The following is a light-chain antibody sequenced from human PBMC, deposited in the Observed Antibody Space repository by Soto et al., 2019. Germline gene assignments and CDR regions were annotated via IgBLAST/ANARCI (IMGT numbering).Light chain of an antibody. J-gene: IGKJ5*01. CDR1: QGISSY. CDR2: AAS. V-gene: IGKV1-8*01. CDR3: QQYYSYPIT. Sequence: AIRMTQSPSSLSASTGDRVTNTCRASQGISSYLACYQQKLGKAPKLLIYAASTLQSGVPSRFSGSGSGTDFTLTISCLQSEDFATYYCQQYYSYPITFGQGTRLEIK.